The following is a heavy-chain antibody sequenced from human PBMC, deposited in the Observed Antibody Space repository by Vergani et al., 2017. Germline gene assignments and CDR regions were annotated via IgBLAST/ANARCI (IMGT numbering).Heavy chain of an antibody. Sequence: QVQLQESGPGLVKPSETLSLTCTVSGGSISSYYWSWIRQPPGKGLEWIGYIYFSGSTNYNTSLKSRVTISVDTSKNQFSLKLSSVTAADTAVYYCARAAYSSSWYYYYYYMDVWGKGTTVTVSS. CDR1: GGSISSYY. D-gene: IGHD6-13*01. CDR2: IYFSGST. J-gene: IGHJ6*03. V-gene: IGHV4-59*01. CDR3: ARAAYSSSWYYYYYYMDV.